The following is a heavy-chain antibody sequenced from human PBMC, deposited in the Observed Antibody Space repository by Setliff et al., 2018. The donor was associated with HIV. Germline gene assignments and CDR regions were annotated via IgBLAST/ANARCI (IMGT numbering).Heavy chain of an antibody. CDR3: ARRGMWSYETGGNPTATFDY. CDR2: INHSGGT. V-gene: IGHV4-34*01. D-gene: IGHD2-8*02. J-gene: IGHJ4*02. Sequence: SETLSLTCAVSGGTFSLHYYTWIRQSPLRGLEWIGEINHSGGTRYNPSLESRVTMSLDSSGKQFSLKLSSVTAADTAVYYCARRGMWSYETGGNPTATFDYWGQGVLVTVSS. CDR1: GGTFSLHY.